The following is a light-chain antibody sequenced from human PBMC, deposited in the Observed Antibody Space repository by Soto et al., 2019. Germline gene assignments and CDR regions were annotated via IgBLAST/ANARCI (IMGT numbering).Light chain of an antibody. CDR2: DVN. J-gene: IGLJ2*01. V-gene: IGLV2-14*03. CDR3: TSFTSSSTVV. CDR1: SSDVGGYNF. Sequence: QSVLTQPATVSGSPGQSISISCTGTSSDVGGYNFVSWYQQHPGKAPKVMIYDVNNRPSGVSNRFSGSKSGNTASLTISGLQAEDEADYYCTSFTSSSTVVFGGGTKLTVL.